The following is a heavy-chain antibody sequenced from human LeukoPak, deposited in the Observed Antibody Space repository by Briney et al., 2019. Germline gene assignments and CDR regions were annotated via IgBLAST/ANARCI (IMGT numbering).Heavy chain of an antibody. V-gene: IGHV1-18*01. D-gene: IGHD3-22*01. CDR1: GYTFTSYG. Sequence: ASVKVSCKASGYTFTSYGISWVRQAPGQGLEWMGWISAYNGNTNYAQKLQGRVTMTTDISTSTAYMELRSLRSDDTAVYYCARDPTYYYDSSGYTNYYGMDVWGQGTTVTVSS. J-gene: IGHJ6*02. CDR2: ISAYNGNT. CDR3: ARDPTYYYDSSGYTNYYGMDV.